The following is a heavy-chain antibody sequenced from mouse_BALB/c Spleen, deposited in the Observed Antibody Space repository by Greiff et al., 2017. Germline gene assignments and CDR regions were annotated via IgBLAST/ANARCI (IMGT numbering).Heavy chain of an antibody. V-gene: IGHV3-2*02. CDR1: GYSITSDYA. CDR3: ARNYYGNYVSFDV. Sequence: EVHLVESGPGLVKPSQSLSLTCTVTGYSITSDYAWNWIRQFPGNKLEWMGYISYSGSTSYNPSLKSRISITRDTSKNQFFLQLNSVTTEDTATYYCARNYYGNYVSFDVWGAGTTVTVSS. D-gene: IGHD2-1*01. CDR2: ISYSGST. J-gene: IGHJ1*01.